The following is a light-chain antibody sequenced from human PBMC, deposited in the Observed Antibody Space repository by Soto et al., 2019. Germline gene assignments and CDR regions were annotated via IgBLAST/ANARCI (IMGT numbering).Light chain of an antibody. CDR2: GAS. CDR3: QQRSNWPIIT. V-gene: IGKV3D-20*02. Sequence: DIVLTQSPGTLSLSPGERATLSCRASETVSSSYLAWYQQKPGQAPRLLIYGASSRATGIPDRFSGSGSGTDFTLTISSLEPEDFAVYYCQQRSNWPIITFGQGTRLEIK. J-gene: IGKJ5*01. CDR1: ETVSSSY.